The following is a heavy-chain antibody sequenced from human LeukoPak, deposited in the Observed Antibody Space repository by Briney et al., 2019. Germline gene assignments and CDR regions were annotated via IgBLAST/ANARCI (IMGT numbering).Heavy chain of an antibody. V-gene: IGHV3-7*01. CDR1: GFTFSNYW. J-gene: IGHJ4*02. Sequence: PGGSLRLSCVVSGFTFSNYWMGWVRQAPGKGLEWVINIRPDGGEKYFVDSVRGRFTISRDNAKNSLYLQMNNLRAEDTAVYYCARDLSGPSLYWGQGALVTVSS. CDR3: ARDLSGPSLY. D-gene: IGHD2-15*01. CDR2: IRPDGGEK.